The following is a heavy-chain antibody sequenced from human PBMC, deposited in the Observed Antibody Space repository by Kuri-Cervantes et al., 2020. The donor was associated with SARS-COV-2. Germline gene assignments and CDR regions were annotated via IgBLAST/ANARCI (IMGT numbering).Heavy chain of an antibody. CDR2: TRNKANSYTT. J-gene: IGHJ4*02. V-gene: IGHV3-72*01. CDR1: GFTFSDHY. D-gene: IGHD3-3*01. CDR3: TRDDFWSGYYYY. Sequence: GESLKISCAASGFTFSDHYMDWVRQAPGKGLEWVGRTRNKANSYTTEYAASVKGRFTISRDDSKNTLYLQMNSLKTEDTAVYYCTRDDFWSGYYYYWGQGTLVTVSS.